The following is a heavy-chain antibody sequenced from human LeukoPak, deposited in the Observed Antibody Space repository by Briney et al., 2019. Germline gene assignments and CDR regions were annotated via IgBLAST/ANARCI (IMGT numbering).Heavy chain of an antibody. Sequence: GGSLRLSCAASGFTFSSYAMSWVRQAPGKGLEWVSAISGSGGSTYYADSVKGLFTIFRDNSKNTLYLQKNSLRAEDTDVYYCAKDVDYYDRSFDFDYWGQGTLVTVSS. D-gene: IGHD3-22*01. CDR3: AKDVDYYDRSFDFDY. J-gene: IGHJ4*02. V-gene: IGHV3-23*01. CDR1: GFTFSSYA. CDR2: ISGSGGST.